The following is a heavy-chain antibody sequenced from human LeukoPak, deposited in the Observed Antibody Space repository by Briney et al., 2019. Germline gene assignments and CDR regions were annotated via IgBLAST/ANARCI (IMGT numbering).Heavy chain of an antibody. D-gene: IGHD2-8*01. Sequence: AGGSLRLSCAVSGVSFSSYWMTWVRLAPGKGLEWVALIKQGGSETYYVDSVKGRFTVSRDNAKNSLYLQMNSLRDEDTAVYHCATYSCTNANCYMFDYWGQGTLVTVSS. V-gene: IGHV3-7*01. CDR1: GVSFSSYW. J-gene: IGHJ4*02. CDR2: IKQGGSET. CDR3: ATYSCTNANCYMFDY.